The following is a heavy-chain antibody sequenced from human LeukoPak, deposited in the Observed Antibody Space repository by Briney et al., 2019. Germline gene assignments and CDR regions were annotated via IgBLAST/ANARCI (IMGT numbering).Heavy chain of an antibody. J-gene: IGHJ6*02. CDR2: INSDGSSE. CDR1: GFTFSSYW. D-gene: IGHD3-9*01. CDR3: AREDPYSEGMDV. V-gene: IGHV3-74*03. Sequence: PGGSLRLSCAASGFTFSSYWMHWVRHAPGKGLVWVSRINSDGSSETYADSVKGRFTISRDNAKNTLYVQMNSLRAEDTAVYYCAREDPYSEGMDVWGQGTSVTVSS.